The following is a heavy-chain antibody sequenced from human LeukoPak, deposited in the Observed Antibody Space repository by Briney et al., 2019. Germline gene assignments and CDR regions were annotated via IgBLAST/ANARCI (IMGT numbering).Heavy chain of an antibody. V-gene: IGHV4-4*07. CDR2: IYTSGST. D-gene: IGHD3-22*01. CDR3: ARGYYYDSSGLYGFDP. J-gene: IGHJ5*02. CDR1: GGSISSYY. Sequence: SETLSLTCTVSGGSISSYYWSWIRQPAGKGLEWIGRIYTSGSTNYNPSLKSRVTMLVDTSKKQISLKLSSVTAADTAVYYCARGYYYDSSGLYGFDPWGQGTLVTVSS.